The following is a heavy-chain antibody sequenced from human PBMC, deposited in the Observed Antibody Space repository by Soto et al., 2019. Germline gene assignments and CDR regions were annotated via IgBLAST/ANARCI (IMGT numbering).Heavy chain of an antibody. D-gene: IGHD4-4*01. CDR1: GFTVSSNY. CDR3: ARDTGPYSNYEFYYMDV. V-gene: IGHV3-66*01. CDR2: IYSGGST. Sequence: GGSLRLSCAASGFTVSSNYMSWVRQAPGKGLEWVSVIYSGGSTYYADSVKGRFTISRDNSKNTLYLQMNSLRAEDTAVYYCARDTGPYSNYEFYYMDVWGKGTTVTVSS. J-gene: IGHJ6*03.